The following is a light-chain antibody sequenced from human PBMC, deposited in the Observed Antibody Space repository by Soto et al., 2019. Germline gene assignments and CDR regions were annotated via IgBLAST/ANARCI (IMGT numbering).Light chain of an antibody. CDR1: QGIRSD. CDR2: AAS. V-gene: IGKV1-17*01. Sequence: DIQMTQSPSSLSASVGDRVTIACRASQGIRSDLCSYQQKPGKAPKRLIYAASSLQSAVPSRFSGSGSGTEFTLTISSLQPEDFATYYCLQHNSYPLTFGGGTKVDIK. J-gene: IGKJ4*01. CDR3: LQHNSYPLT.